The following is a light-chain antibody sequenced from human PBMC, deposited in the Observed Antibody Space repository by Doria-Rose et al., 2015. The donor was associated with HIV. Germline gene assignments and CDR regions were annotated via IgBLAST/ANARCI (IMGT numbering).Light chain of an antibody. Sequence: CRTSQGISSYLAWYQQKPGKAPNLLVYAAPTLQSGVPSRFSGSGSGTDFTLTISSLHPEDFATYCCQQLNNYPPGAFGQGTKVEIE. CDR2: AAP. CDR3: QQLNNYPPGA. CDR1: QGISSY. V-gene: IGKV1-9*01. J-gene: IGKJ1*01.